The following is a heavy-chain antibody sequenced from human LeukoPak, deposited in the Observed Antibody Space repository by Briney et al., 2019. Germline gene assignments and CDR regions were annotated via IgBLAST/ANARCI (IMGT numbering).Heavy chain of an antibody. Sequence: PGGSLRLSCAASGFTFSSYSMNWVRQAPGKGLEWVSSISSSSSYIYYADSVKGRFTISRDNAKNSLYLQVNSLRAEDTAVYYCARWGSSGPPDYWGQGTLVTVSS. V-gene: IGHV3-21*01. D-gene: IGHD6-19*01. CDR3: ARWGSSGPPDY. CDR1: GFTFSSYS. CDR2: ISSSSSYI. J-gene: IGHJ4*02.